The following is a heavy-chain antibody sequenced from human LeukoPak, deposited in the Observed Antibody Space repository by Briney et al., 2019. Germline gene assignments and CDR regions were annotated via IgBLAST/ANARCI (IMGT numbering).Heavy chain of an antibody. D-gene: IGHD3-10*01. CDR3: ARLLWFGELYTDYYYMDV. V-gene: IGHV1-18*01. J-gene: IGHJ6*03. CDR2: ISAYNGNT. CDR1: GYTFTSYG. Sequence: GASVKVSCKASGYTFTSYGISWVRQAPGQGLEWMGWISAYNGNTNYAQKLQGRVTMTTDTSTSTAYMGLRSLRSDDTAVYYCARLLWFGELYTDYYYMDVWGKGTTVTISS.